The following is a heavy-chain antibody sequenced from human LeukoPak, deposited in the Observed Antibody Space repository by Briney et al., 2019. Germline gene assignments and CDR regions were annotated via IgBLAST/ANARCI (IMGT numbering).Heavy chain of an antibody. CDR1: GGTFSSYA. CDR3: ARRRGSGLYPFDY. V-gene: IGHV1-69*01. CDR2: IIPIFSTA. D-gene: IGHD6-19*01. Sequence: GASVKVSCKASGGTFSSYAISWVRQAPGQGLEWMGGIIPIFSTANYAQKFQGRVTITGDETTSTAYLELSSLRSEDTAVYYCARRRGSGLYPFDYLGQGTLVTVSS. J-gene: IGHJ4*02.